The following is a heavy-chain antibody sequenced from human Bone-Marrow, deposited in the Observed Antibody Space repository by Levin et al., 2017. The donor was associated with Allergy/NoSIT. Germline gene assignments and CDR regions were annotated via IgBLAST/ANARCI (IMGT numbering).Heavy chain of an antibody. J-gene: IGHJ4*02. CDR3: ARQSSDLSYYDVFY. CDR2: IYYNGNT. V-gene: IGHV4-39*01. Sequence: SETLSLTCTVSSGSISSSFYYWGWIRQPPGKGLEWIGNIYYNGNTYYNPSLKSRVTISVDTSKNQFSLKLNSVTAADTAVYYCARQSSDLSYYDVFYWGQGTLVTVSS. CDR1: SGSISSSFYY. D-gene: IGHD3-9*01.